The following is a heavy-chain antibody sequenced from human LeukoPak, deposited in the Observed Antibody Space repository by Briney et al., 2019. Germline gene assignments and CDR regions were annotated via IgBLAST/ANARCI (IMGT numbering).Heavy chain of an antibody. V-gene: IGHV4-59*01. CDR3: AREDYCSGGSCYSGYFQH. CDR2: IYYSGTT. Sequence: SETLSLTCTVSGGSISSYYLSWIRQPPGKGLEWIGYIYYSGTTNYNPSLKSRVTISVDTSKNQFSLKLSSVTAADTAVYYCAREDYCSGGSCYSGYFQHWGQGTLVTVSS. J-gene: IGHJ1*01. CDR1: GGSISSYY. D-gene: IGHD2-15*01.